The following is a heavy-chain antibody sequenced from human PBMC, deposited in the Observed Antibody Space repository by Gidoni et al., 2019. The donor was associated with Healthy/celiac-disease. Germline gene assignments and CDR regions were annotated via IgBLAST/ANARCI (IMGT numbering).Heavy chain of an antibody. V-gene: IGHV3-30-3*01. CDR1: GFTFSSYA. Sequence: QVQLVSSGGGVVQPGRSLRLSCAASGFTFSSYAMHWVRKAPGKGLDWVAVISDDGSNKYYADSVKGRFTISRDNSKNPLYLQMNSLRAEDTAVYYCARDFSIISSGWNVDYWGQGTLVTVSS. J-gene: IGHJ4*02. D-gene: IGHD6-19*01. CDR3: ARDFSIISSGWNVDY. CDR2: ISDDGSNK.